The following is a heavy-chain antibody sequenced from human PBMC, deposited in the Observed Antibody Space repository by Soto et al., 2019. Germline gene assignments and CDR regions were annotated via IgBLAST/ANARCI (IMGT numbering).Heavy chain of an antibody. J-gene: IGHJ3*02. CDR3: ANRRSSGYYHDAFDI. CDR2: ISGSGATT. V-gene: IGHV3-23*01. D-gene: IGHD3-22*01. CDR1: GFTFSSYA. Sequence: GGSLRLSCAASGFTFSSYAMSWVRQAPGKGLEWVSGISGSGATTYYADSVKGRFTISRDNSKNTLYLQMSSLRAEDTAVYYCANRRSSGYYHDAFDIWGQGTLVTVSS.